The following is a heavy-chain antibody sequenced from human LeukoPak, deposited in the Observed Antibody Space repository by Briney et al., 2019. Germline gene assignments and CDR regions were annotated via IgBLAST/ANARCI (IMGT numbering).Heavy chain of an antibody. Sequence: SSETLSLTCTVSGGSISSSSYYWGWTRQPPGKGLEWIGSIYYSGSTYYNPSLKSRVTISVDTSKNQFSLKLSSVTAADTAVYYCARRYLWFEDYWGQGTLVTVSS. CDR1: GGSISSSSYY. CDR2: IYYSGST. D-gene: IGHD3-10*01. J-gene: IGHJ4*02. V-gene: IGHV4-39*01. CDR3: ARRYLWFEDY.